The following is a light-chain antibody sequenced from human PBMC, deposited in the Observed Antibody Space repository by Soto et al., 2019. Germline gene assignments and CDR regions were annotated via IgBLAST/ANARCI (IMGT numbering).Light chain of an antibody. CDR2: EVT. V-gene: IGLV2-14*01. CDR1: SSDVGGYNH. CDR3: SSYTSSSTYV. Sequence: QSVLTQPASVSGSPGQSITISCTGTSSDVGGYNHVSWFQQHPGKAPKLMIYEVTNRPSGVSHRFSGSKSGNTASLTISGLQAEDEADYFCSSYTSSSTYVFGTGTKLTVL. J-gene: IGLJ1*01.